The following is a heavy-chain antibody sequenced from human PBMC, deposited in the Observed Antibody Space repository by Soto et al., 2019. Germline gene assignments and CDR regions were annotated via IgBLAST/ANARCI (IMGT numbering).Heavy chain of an antibody. V-gene: IGHV3-15*01. J-gene: IGHJ4*02. CDR2: IKTRTDGGTT. CDR1: GITFSRYC. CDR3: TTGTAVAIYKLGY. D-gene: IGHD6-19*01. Sequence: GGRLRLSCAAAGITFSRYCMNWVRQAPGKGLEWVGRIKTRTDGGTTDYATPVKGRFTISRDDSKNTLFLQMNSLKTEDTAVYYCTTGTAVAIYKLGYWGEVTLVTAPS.